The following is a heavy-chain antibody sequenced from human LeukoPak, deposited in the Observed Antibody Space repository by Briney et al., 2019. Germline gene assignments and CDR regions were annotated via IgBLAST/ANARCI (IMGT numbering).Heavy chain of an antibody. CDR3: GRLWYYYYGMDV. Sequence: PGGSLRLSCAASGFTFSSDEMNWVRQAPGKGLEWVSYISSSGSTIYYADSVKGRFTISRDNAKNSLYLQMNSLRAEDTAVYYCGRLWYYYYGMDVWGKGTTVTVSS. CDR2: ISSSGSTI. V-gene: IGHV3-48*03. CDR1: GFTFSSDE. J-gene: IGHJ6*04. D-gene: IGHD2-21*01.